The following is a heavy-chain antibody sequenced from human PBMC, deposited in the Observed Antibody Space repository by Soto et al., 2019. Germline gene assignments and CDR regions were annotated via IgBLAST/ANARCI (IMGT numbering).Heavy chain of an antibody. CDR1: GGTFSSYA. CDR3: APYMELSSLRSEDTAAYYWAGGERWSHPAAFDI. D-gene: IGHD1-26*01. J-gene: IGHJ3*02. Sequence: QVQLVQSGAEVKKPGSSVKVSCKASGGTFSSYAISWVRQAPGQGLEWMGGIIPIFGTANYAQKFQGRVTSXXXXGTXXXARKSPGNRPXNAIEXXRAPYMELSSLRSEDTAAYYWAGGERWSHPAAFDIWGQGTMVPVSS. V-gene: IGHV1-69*05. CDR2: IIPIFGTA.